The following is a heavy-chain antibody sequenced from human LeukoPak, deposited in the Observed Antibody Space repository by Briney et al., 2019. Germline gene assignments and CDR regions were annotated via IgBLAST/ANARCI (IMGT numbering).Heavy chain of an antibody. CDR2: IYYSGST. CDR3: ARHRGAGYSSSWYSGDFDY. V-gene: IGHV4-59*08. CDR1: GGSISSYY. Sequence: PSETLSLTCTVSGGSISSYYWSWIRQPPGKGLEWIGYIYYSGSTNYNPSLKSRVTISVDTSKNQFSLKLSSVTAADTAVYYCARHRGAGYSSSWYSGDFDYWGQGTLVTVSS. J-gene: IGHJ4*02. D-gene: IGHD6-13*01.